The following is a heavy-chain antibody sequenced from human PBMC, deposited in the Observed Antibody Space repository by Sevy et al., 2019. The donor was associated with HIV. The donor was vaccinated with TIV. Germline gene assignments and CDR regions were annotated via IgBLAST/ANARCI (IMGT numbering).Heavy chain of an antibody. CDR2: FSTYNGDT. CDR3: ARTPSGSQGPGQYFHH. D-gene: IGHD1-26*01. V-gene: IGHV1-18*01. CDR1: GYTFTSYG. Sequence: ASVKVSCKTFGYTFTSYGISWVRQAPGQGLEWMGWFSTYNGDTNSAQKLQGRVTMTTDTSTSTAYMELRSLRSDDTAVYYCARTPSGSQGPGQYFHHWGQGTLVTVSS. J-gene: IGHJ1*01.